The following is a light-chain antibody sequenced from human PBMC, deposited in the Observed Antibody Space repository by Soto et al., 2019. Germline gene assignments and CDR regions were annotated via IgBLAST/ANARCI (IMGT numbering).Light chain of an antibody. V-gene: IGKV1-5*03. CDR2: KAS. J-gene: IGKJ1*01. CDR1: QSISIW. Sequence: DIQMTQSPSTLSASVGDRVTISCRASQSISIWLAWYQQKPGKAPKLLIYKASSLEGGVPSRFSGSGSGKEFTLTISSLQPDDFATYYCQQYHSSSPWTFGQGTKVEIK. CDR3: QQYHSSSPWT.